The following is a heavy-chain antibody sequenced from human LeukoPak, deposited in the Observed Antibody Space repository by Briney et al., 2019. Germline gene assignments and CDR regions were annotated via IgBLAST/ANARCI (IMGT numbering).Heavy chain of an antibody. CDR2: ITGGAHSA. CDR3: AKDVMEWLREYYFDF. V-gene: IGHV3-23*01. J-gene: IGHJ4*02. Sequence: GGSLSLSCAASGFTLSRYAMSWVRQAPGKGLEWVSGITGGAHSAYYADSVKGRFTISRDNSKNTLYLQMNSLRAEDTAVYYCAKDVMEWLREYYFDFWGQGTLGTVSS. D-gene: IGHD5-12*01. CDR1: GFTLSRYA.